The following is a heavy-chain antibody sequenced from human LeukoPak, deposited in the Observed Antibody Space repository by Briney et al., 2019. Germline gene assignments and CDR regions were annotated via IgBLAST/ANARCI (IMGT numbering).Heavy chain of an antibody. CDR2: ISYDGSNK. J-gene: IGHJ4*02. Sequence: GGSLRLSCAASGFTFSSYAMHWVRQAPGKGLEWVAVISYDGSNKYYADSVKGRFTIPRDNSKNTLYLQMNSLRAEDTAVYYCARKGGWYLDYWGQGTLVTVSS. D-gene: IGHD6-19*01. CDR3: ARKGGWYLDY. V-gene: IGHV3-30-3*01. CDR1: GFTFSSYA.